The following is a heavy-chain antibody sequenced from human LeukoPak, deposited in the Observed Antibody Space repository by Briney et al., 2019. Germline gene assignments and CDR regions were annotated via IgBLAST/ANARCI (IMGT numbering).Heavy chain of an antibody. J-gene: IGHJ4*02. Sequence: GGSLRLSCAASRFSFSTYAMSWVRQAPGKGLEWVSTISNGGDSTYYADSVKDRFTISRDNSKNTLSLQMNGLRADDTAVYYCAKSHSVEYRGYFDSWGQGILVTVSS. V-gene: IGHV3-23*01. CDR2: ISNGGDST. CDR1: RFSFSTYA. D-gene: IGHD2/OR15-2a*01. CDR3: AKSHSVEYRGYFDS.